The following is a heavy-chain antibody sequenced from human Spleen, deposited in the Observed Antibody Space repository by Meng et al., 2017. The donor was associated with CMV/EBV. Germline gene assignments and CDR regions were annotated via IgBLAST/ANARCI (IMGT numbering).Heavy chain of an antibody. CDR2: MSYDGTKQ. V-gene: IGHV3-33*01. J-gene: IGHJ6*02. Sequence: GGSLRLSCAASGFTFSSYGIHWVRQAPGKGLEWVAVMSYDGTKQFYGDSVKGRFTVSRDKSRNTLYLQMNSLRAEDTAVYYCVRDWRMVWGQGTTVTVSS. CDR3: VRDWRMV. CDR1: GFTFSSYG.